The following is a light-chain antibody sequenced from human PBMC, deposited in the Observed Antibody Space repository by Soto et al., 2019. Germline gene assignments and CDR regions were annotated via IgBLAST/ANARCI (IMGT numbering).Light chain of an antibody. J-gene: IGLJ3*02. CDR2: RNN. Sequence: QSVLTQPPSVSGTPGQSVTISCSGSSSSVGTIFVYWYQQIPGTAPKLLIFRNNQRPSGVPDRFSGSKSGTSAFLAISGLRSEDEADYYCAAWDDSLSIWVFGGGTQLTVL. CDR1: SSSVGTIF. V-gene: IGLV1-47*01. CDR3: AAWDDSLSIWV.